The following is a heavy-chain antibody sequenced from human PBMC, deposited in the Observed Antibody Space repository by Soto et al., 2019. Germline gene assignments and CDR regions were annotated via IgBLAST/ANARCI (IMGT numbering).Heavy chain of an antibody. CDR3: ARGFGRFNY. CDR2: IDGSGTTT. D-gene: IGHD3-10*01. V-gene: IGHV3-48*03. J-gene: IGHJ4*02. CDR1: GFTFNDFE. Sequence: EVQLLESGVGLVQPGGSLRLSCGVSGFTFNDFEMNWVRQAPGKGLEWLAYIDGSGTTTKYADSVRGRFTISRDNPNNSLFLQMRSLSAADTAIYYCARGFGRFNYWGQGPLVSVSS.